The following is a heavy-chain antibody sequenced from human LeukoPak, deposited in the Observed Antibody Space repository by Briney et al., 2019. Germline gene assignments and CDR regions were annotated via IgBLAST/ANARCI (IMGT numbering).Heavy chain of an antibody. CDR2: IYTSGST. J-gene: IGHJ6*04. V-gene: IGHV4-59*10. CDR1: GGSFSGYY. CDR3: ARSRSGRFLEWLYHPLDV. D-gene: IGHD3-3*01. Sequence: SETLSLTCAVYGGSFSGYYWSWIRQPAGKGLEWIGRIYTSGSTNYNPSLKSRVTISVDTSKNQFSLKLSSVTAADTAVYYCARSRSGRFLEWLYHPLDVWGKGTTVTVSS.